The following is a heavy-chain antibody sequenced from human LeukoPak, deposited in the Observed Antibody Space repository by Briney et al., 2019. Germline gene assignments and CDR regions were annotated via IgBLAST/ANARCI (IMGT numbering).Heavy chain of an antibody. CDR3: ARDAYDSSGYFDY. CDR1: GGTFSSYA. Sequence: SVKVSCKASGGTFSSYAISWVRQAPGQGLEWMGRVIPILGIANYAQKFQGRVTITADKSTSTAYMELSSLRSEDTAVYYCARDAYDSSGYFDYWGQGTLVTVSS. D-gene: IGHD3-22*01. CDR2: VIPILGIA. J-gene: IGHJ4*02. V-gene: IGHV1-69*04.